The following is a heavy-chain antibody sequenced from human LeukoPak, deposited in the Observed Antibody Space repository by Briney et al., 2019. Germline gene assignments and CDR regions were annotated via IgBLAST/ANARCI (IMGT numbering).Heavy chain of an antibody. V-gene: IGHV1-2*02. J-gene: IGHJ4*02. Sequence: ASVKVSCKASGYTFTGYYMHWVRQAPGQGLEWMGWINPNSGGTKYAQKFQGRVTMTSDASISTAFMELSSLRSDDTAVYYCASRPDQHLLYYFDYWGQGALVTVSS. CDR2: INPNSGGT. CDR1: GYTFTGYY. CDR3: ASRPDQHLLYYFDY. D-gene: IGHD2-15*01.